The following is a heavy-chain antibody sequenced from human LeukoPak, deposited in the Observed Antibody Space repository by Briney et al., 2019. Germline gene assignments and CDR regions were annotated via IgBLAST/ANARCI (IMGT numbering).Heavy chain of an antibody. CDR3: AKDVGVRGVIMYYFDY. J-gene: IGHJ4*02. CDR2: ISGSGGST. D-gene: IGHD3-10*01. Sequence: QPGGSLRLSCAASGFTFSSYAMSWVRQAPGKGLEWVSAISGSGGSTYYADSVKGRFTISRDNSKNTLYLQMNSLRAEDTAVYYCAKDVGVRGVIMYYFDYWGQGTLVTVSS. V-gene: IGHV3-23*01. CDR1: GFTFSSYA.